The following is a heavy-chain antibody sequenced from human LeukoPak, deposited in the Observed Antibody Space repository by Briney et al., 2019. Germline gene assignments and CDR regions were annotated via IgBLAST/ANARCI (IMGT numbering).Heavy chain of an antibody. Sequence: ASVKVSCKASGYTFTGYYMHWVRQAPGQGLEWMGWINPNSGGTNYAQKFQGRVTMTRDTSISTAYMELSRLRSDDTAVYYCARAAYDFWSGGSHFDYWGQGTLVTVSS. J-gene: IGHJ4*02. CDR1: GYTFTGYY. CDR2: INPNSGGT. D-gene: IGHD3-3*01. CDR3: ARAAYDFWSGGSHFDY. V-gene: IGHV1-2*02.